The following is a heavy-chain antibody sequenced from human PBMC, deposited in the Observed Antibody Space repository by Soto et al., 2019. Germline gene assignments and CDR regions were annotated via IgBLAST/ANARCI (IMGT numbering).Heavy chain of an antibody. D-gene: IGHD6-13*01. Sequence: QVQLRESGPGLVQASQTLSLVCTVSGGSVSSGSNYWSWLRQRPQGGLEWLGYISYSGTTYYNPSLKSRVTISEDTSKNQLSLNLKSVTAADTAVDYCARSIGRAAAGTSGGMDVWGQGTTVT. CDR1: GGSVSSGSNY. CDR3: ARSIGRAAAGTSGGMDV. CDR2: ISYSGTT. V-gene: IGHV4-31*03. J-gene: IGHJ6*02.